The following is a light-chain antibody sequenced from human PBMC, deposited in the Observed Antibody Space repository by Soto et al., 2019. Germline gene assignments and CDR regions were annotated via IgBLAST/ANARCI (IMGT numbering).Light chain of an antibody. CDR1: RPNSIP. CDR2: TNI. Sequence: QSVLTQPPSASETPGQRVSISYSGSRPNSIPVNCFQHLPRTAPKLPRTAPKLLIYTNIQWPSGVPDRISGSKSGTSASLASSGLRSEDEADYYCAAWDDRLSGLVFGRGTKLTVL. J-gene: IGLJ2*01. V-gene: IGLV1-47*02. CDR3: AAWDDRLSGLV.